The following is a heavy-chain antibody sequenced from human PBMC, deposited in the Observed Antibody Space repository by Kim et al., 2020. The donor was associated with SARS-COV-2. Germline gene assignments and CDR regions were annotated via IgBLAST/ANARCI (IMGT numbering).Heavy chain of an antibody. D-gene: IGHD4-4*01. CDR3: ARVYEEGSNEHPLFDY. CDR1: EFTFSSYW. V-gene: IGHV3-74*01. CDR2: LKSDGSIT. J-gene: IGHJ4*02. Sequence: GGSLRLSCVASEFTFSSYWMQWVRQAPGKGLVWVSRLKSDGSITSYADSVRGRFTISRDNAKNTLYLQMNSLTVEDTALYYCARVYEEGSNEHPLFDYWGPGTLVTVSS.